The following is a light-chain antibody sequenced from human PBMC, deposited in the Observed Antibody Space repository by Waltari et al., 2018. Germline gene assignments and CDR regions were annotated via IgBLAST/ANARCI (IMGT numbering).Light chain of an antibody. Sequence: DIQMTQSPSSLSASVGDRVTITYRASQSISNYLSWYQQKPGKAPNLLIYAASSFQSGVPSRFSGSGSGTDFTLTISSLQSEDSALYYCQQYSNWPPEVTFGPGTKVDIK. J-gene: IGKJ3*01. CDR3: QQYSNWPPEVT. V-gene: IGKV1-39*01. CDR1: QSISNY. CDR2: AAS.